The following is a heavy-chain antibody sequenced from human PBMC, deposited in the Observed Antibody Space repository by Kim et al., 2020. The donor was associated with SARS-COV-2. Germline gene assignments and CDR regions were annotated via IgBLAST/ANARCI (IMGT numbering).Heavy chain of an antibody. J-gene: IGHJ3*02. V-gene: IGHV3-49*02. Sequence: KGRFTISRDDSKSIAYLQMNSLKTEDTAVYYCTREDIVVVPAAKDNAFDIWGQGTMVTVSS. D-gene: IGHD2-2*01. CDR3: TREDIVVVPAAKDNAFDI.